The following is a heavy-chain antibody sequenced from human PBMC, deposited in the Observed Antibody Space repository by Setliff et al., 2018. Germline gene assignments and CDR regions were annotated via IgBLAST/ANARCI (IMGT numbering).Heavy chain of an antibody. J-gene: IGHJ4*02. CDR3: ARLVGRLGSPFDH. Sequence: PSETLSLTCTVSIDSISVYWMRQAPGKGLEWVAYMFKSGSSNYNPSLKSRVTTSPGTSKNQFSLKLTSVTAADTAVYYCARLVGRLGSPFDHWGQGILVTV. CDR1: IDSISVY. V-gene: IGHV4-59*08. CDR2: MFKSGSS. D-gene: IGHD7-27*01.